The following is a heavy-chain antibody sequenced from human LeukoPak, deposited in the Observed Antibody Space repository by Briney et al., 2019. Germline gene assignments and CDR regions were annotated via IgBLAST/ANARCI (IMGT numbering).Heavy chain of an antibody. J-gene: IGHJ4*02. CDR2: IWYDGSNK. CDR1: GFTFSSYG. V-gene: IGHV3-33*01. Sequence: GGSLRLSCAASGFTFSSYGMHWVRQAPGKGLEWVAVIWYDGSNKYYADSVKGRFTISRDSSKNTLYLQMNSLRAEDTAVYYCASTSGRYEPIDYWGQGTLVTVSS. CDR3: ASTSGRYEPIDY. D-gene: IGHD6-19*01.